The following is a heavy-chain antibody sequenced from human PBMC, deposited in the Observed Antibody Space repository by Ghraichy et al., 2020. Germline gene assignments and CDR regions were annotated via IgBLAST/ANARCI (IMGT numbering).Heavy chain of an antibody. Sequence: GESLNISCAASGFTFSNYWMSWVRQAPGKGLEWVANIKQDGSAKSYVDSVKGRFAISRDNAKNSLYLEMNSLTAEDTAVYYCGRGDYWGQGTLVTVSS. CDR1: GFTFSNYW. V-gene: IGHV3-7*03. CDR2: IKQDGSAK. J-gene: IGHJ4*02. CDR3: GRGDY.